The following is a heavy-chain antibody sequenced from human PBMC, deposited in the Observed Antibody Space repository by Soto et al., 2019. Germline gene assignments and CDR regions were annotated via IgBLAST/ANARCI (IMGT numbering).Heavy chain of an antibody. CDR3: AREGYDILPGYPNNWFDP. J-gene: IGHJ5*02. Sequence: QVQLVQSGAEVKKPGASVKVSCKASGYTFTSYGISWVRQAPGQGLEWMGWINAYNGNTNYVQKLQGRVTMTTDTPTSTAYMELRSLRSDDTAVYYCAREGYDILPGYPNNWFDPWGQGTLVTVSS. CDR1: GYTFTSYG. D-gene: IGHD3-9*01. CDR2: INAYNGNT. V-gene: IGHV1-18*01.